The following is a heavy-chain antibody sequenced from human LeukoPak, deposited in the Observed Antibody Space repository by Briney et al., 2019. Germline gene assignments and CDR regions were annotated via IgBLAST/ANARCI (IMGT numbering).Heavy chain of an antibody. CDR3: AKDLNYDFWSGLGN. D-gene: IGHD3-3*01. CDR2: ISYDGTNK. Sequence: GRSLGLSCAVSGFTLSSYGMHWVRQAPGKGLEWMAVISYDGTNKYYADSVKGRFTISRDNSKNTLYLQMNSLRAEDTAVYYCAKDLNYDFWSGLGNWGQGTLVTVSS. CDR1: GFTLSSYG. J-gene: IGHJ4*02. V-gene: IGHV3-30*18.